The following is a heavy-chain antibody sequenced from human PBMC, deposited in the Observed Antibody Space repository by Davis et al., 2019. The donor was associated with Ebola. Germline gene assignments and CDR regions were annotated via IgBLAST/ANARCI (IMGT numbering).Heavy chain of an antibody. CDR3: VRERLWSGHRCFDY. J-gene: IGHJ4*02. CDR2: MKGKTDGWTT. CDR1: GLTLTNAW. D-gene: IGHD3-3*01. Sequence: GESLMISCAASGLTLTNAWMSWVRQAPGKGLEWVGRMKGKTDGWTTHYAAPAKGRFTISRDVSKNSLYLQMNSLKTEDTAVYYCVRERLWSGHRCFDYWGQGTLVTVSS. V-gene: IGHV3-15*01.